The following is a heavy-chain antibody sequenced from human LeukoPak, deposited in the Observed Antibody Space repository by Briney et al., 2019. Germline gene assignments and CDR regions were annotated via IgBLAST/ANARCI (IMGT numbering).Heavy chain of an antibody. J-gene: IGHJ4*02. D-gene: IGHD6-13*01. Sequence: SQTLSLTCTVSGGSISSGYYYWSWIRQPRGKGLEWVGYIYYCESTYYNPSLKSRVTISVDTSKNQSSLKLGSVTAADTAVYYCARGRLGQQLVFFRGYYFDYWGQGTLVTVSS. CDR2: IYYCEST. CDR1: GGSISSGYYY. V-gene: IGHV4-30-4*08. CDR3: ARGRLGQQLVFFRGYYFDY.